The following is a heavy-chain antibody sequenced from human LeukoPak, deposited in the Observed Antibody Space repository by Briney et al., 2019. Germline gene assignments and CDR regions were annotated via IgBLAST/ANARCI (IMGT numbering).Heavy chain of an antibody. V-gene: IGHV4-39*01. CDR1: GGSISSSSYY. Sequence: SQTLSLTRTVSGGSISSSSYYWGWIRQPPGKGLEWIGSIYYSGSTYYNPSLKSRVTISVDTSKNQFSLKLSSVTAADTAVYYCASPYCSSTSCYGYWGQGTLVTVSS. D-gene: IGHD2-2*01. CDR2: IYYSGST. CDR3: ASPYCSSTSCYGY. J-gene: IGHJ4*02.